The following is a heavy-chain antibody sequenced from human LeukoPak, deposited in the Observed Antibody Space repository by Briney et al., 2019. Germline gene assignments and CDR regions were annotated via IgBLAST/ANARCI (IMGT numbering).Heavy chain of an antibody. CDR2: ISNSDSIT. CDR3: ARDGPWIQLLSPRAFDI. CDR1: GFTFRDYY. D-gene: IGHD5-18*01. J-gene: IGHJ3*02. V-gene: IGHV3-11*04. Sequence: GGSLRLSCAASGFTFRDYYMSWIRQAPGKGLEWVSYISNSDSITKYADSVKGRITISRDNAKNSVYLQMNSLRAEDTAVYYCARDGPWIQLLSPRAFDIWGQGTMVTVSS.